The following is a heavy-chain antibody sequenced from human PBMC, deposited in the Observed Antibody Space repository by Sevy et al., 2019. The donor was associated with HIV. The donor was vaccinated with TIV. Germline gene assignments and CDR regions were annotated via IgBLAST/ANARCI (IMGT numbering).Heavy chain of an antibody. CDR3: ARESGSGWYYFDY. J-gene: IGHJ4*02. D-gene: IGHD6-19*01. Sequence: GGSLRLSCAASGFTFSSYWMHWVRQAPGKGLVWVSRINSDGSSTSYADSVKGRFTISRDNAKNTLYLQMNSLSAEDTAVYYCARESGSGWYYFDYWGQGTLVTVSS. CDR1: GFTFSSYW. V-gene: IGHV3-74*01. CDR2: INSDGSST.